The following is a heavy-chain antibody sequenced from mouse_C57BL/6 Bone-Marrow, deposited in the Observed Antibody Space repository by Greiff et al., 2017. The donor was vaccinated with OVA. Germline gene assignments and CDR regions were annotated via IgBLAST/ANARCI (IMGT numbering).Heavy chain of an antibody. CDR1: GYTFTSYW. CDR2: IDPSDSYT. J-gene: IGHJ1*03. Sequence: QVQLKQPGAELVMPGASVKLSCKASGYTFTSYWMHWVKQRPGQGLEWIGEIDPSDSYTNYNQKFKGKSTLTVDKSSSTAYMQLSSLTSEDSAVYYCARGYDYDGDWYFDVWGTGTTVTVSS. CDR3: ARGYDYDGDWYFDV. V-gene: IGHV1-69*01. D-gene: IGHD2-4*01.